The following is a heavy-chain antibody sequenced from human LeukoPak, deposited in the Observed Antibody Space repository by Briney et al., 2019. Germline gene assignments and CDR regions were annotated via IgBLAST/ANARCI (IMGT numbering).Heavy chain of an antibody. Sequence: SETPSLTCTVSGGSISSGSYYWSWIRQPAGKGLEWIGRIYTSGSTNYNPSLKSRVTISVDTSKNQFSLKLSSVTAADTAVYYCARGPIAALFDPWGQGTLVTVSS. CDR3: ARGPIAALFDP. CDR2: IYTSGST. CDR1: GGSISSGSYY. V-gene: IGHV4-61*02. D-gene: IGHD6-6*01. J-gene: IGHJ5*02.